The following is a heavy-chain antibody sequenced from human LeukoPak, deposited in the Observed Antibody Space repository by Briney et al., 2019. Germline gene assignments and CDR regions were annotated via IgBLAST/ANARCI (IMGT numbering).Heavy chain of an antibody. Sequence: GGSLRLSCAESGFTFSSYGMHWVRQAPGKGLEWVAFIQYDGTNKYYTDSVKGRFTISRDNAKNSLYLQMNSLRAEDTAVYYCARDVSSSSDYWGQGTLVTVSS. V-gene: IGHV3-30*02. D-gene: IGHD6-6*01. CDR1: GFTFSSYG. CDR3: ARDVSSSSDY. J-gene: IGHJ4*02. CDR2: IQYDGTNK.